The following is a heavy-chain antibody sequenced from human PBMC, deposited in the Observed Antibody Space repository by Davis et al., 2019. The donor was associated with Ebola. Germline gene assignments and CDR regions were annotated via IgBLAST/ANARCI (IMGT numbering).Heavy chain of an antibody. CDR3: AKGLHVSMVRYFDS. Sequence: GGSLRLSFTPSGFTFSVYGLGWVRQAPGKALEWVSIISGRGYNLYYTDSVKGRFTVSRDNSDNTLFLHMNSLRVEDTAVYYCAKGLHVSMVRYFDSWGQGTLVTVSS. D-gene: IGHD4/OR15-4a*01. J-gene: IGHJ4*02. V-gene: IGHV3-23*01. CDR2: ISGRGYNL. CDR1: GFTFSVYG.